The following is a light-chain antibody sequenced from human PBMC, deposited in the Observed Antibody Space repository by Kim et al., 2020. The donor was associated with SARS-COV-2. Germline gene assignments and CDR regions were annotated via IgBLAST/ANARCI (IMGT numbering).Light chain of an antibody. CDR2: WAS. V-gene: IGKV4-1*01. J-gene: IGKJ2*01. CDR3: KQYYSTPYT. Sequence: DIVMTQSPDSLAVSLGERATINCKSSQSVLYSSNNKNYLAWYQQKPGQPPKLLIYWASTRESGVPDRFSGSGSGTDFTLTISSLQAEDVAVYYCKQYYSTPYTCGQGTKLEI. CDR1: QSVLYSSNNKNY.